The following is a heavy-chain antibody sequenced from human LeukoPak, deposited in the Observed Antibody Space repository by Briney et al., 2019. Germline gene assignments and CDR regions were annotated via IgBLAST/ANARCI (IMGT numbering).Heavy chain of an antibody. CDR3: ARDAGYSYDDHRFDY. D-gene: IGHD5-18*01. CDR2: ISSNGGST. J-gene: IGHJ4*02. Sequence: PGGSLRLSCAASGFTFSSYAMSWVRQAPGKGLEYVSAISSNGGSTYYANSVKGRFTISRDNSKNTLYLQMGSLRAEDMAVYYCARDAGYSYDDHRFDYWGQGTLVTVSS. V-gene: IGHV3-64*01. CDR1: GFTFSSYA.